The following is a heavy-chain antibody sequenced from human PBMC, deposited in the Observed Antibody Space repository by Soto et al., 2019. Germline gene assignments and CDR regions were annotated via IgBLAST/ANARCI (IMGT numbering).Heavy chain of an antibody. D-gene: IGHD5-18*01. CDR2: ISGSGGST. Sequence: AESLRLSCAASGFTFSSYAMSWVRQAPGKGLEWVSAISGSGGSTYYADSVKGRFTISRDNSKNTLYLQMNSLRAEDTAVYYCAKDGGYSYVPDAFDIWGQGTMVTVSS. CDR1: GFTFSSYA. CDR3: AKDGGYSYVPDAFDI. J-gene: IGHJ3*02. V-gene: IGHV3-23*01.